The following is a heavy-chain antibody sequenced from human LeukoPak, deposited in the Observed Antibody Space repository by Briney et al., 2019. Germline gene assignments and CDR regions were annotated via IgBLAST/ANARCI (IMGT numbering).Heavy chain of an antibody. CDR2: IYYSGST. CDR3: ARVVDSGYLGV. D-gene: IGHD5-12*01. Sequence: KTSETLSLTCTVSGGSISSGDYYWSWIRQPPGKGLEWIGYIYYSGSTYYNPSLKSRVTISVDTSKNQFSLKLSSVTAADTAVYYCARVVDSGYLGVWGQGTTVTVSS. CDR1: GGSISSGDYY. J-gene: IGHJ6*02. V-gene: IGHV4-30-4*01.